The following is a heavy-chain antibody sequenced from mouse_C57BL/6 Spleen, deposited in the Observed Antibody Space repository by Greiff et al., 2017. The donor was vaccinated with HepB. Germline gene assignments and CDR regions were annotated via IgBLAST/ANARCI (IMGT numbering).Heavy chain of an antibody. CDR2: IDPETGGT. CDR3: TRPFLLGQDY. D-gene: IGHD3-3*01. J-gene: IGHJ2*01. Sequence: QVQLQQSGAELVRPGASVTLSCKASGYTFTDYEMHWVKQTPVHGLEWIGAIDPETGGTAYNQKFKGKAILTADKSSSTAYMELRSLTSEDSAVYYCTRPFLLGQDYWGQGTTLTVSS. V-gene: IGHV1-15*01. CDR1: GYTFTDYE.